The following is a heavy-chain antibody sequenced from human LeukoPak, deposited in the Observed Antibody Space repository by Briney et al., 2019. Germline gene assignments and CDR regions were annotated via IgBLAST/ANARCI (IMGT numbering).Heavy chain of an antibody. CDR3: ARLGPGMNFFYLDF. D-gene: IGHD3-10*01. CDR1: GFTFNNYN. J-gene: IGHJ4*02. V-gene: IGHV3-21*01. Sequence: GGSLKLSCATSGFTFNNYNMNWVRQAPGRALEWVSSITSSGTYIYYADSVKGRFTISRDNAKNSLYLQMNSLRAEDTAVYYCARLGPGMNFFYLDFWGQGTLVTVSS. CDR2: ITSSGTYI.